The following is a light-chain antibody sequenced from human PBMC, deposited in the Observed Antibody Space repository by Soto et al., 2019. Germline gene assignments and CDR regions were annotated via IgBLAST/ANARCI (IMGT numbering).Light chain of an antibody. CDR2: AAS. V-gene: IGKV1-6*01. CDR1: QGISND. CDR3: QQYVTSPGT. J-gene: IGKJ1*01. Sequence: AIQMTQSPSSLSASVGDRVTITCRASQGISNDLGWYQHKPGKAPKLLIYAASSLQSGVPSRFSGSGSDTDFTLTISRLEPEDFAVYYCQQYVTSPGTFGQGTKVDIK.